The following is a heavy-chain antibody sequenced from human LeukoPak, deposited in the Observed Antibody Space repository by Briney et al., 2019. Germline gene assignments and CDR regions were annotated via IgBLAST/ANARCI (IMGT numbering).Heavy chain of an antibody. J-gene: IGHJ6*03. D-gene: IGHD3-10*01. CDR2: IYTSGST. CDR3: AGSGSYYNARDYCYYYYYMDV. CDR1: GGSIGSYY. V-gene: IGHV4-4*09. Sequence: SETLSLTCTVSGGSIGSYYWSWIRQPPGKGLEWIGYIYTSGSTNYNPSLKSRVTISVDTSKNQFSLKLSSVTAADTAVYYCAGSGSYYNARDYCYYYYYMDVWGKGTTVTVSS.